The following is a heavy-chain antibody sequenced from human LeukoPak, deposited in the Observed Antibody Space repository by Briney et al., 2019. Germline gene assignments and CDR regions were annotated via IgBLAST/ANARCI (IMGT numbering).Heavy chain of an antibody. D-gene: IGHD1-1*01. V-gene: IGHV3-74*01. J-gene: IGHJ4*02. CDR2: INSDRSST. CDR3: AREWTTYD. Sequence: GGSLRLSCAASGFTFNSYWMHWVRQAPGKELVRVSRINSDRSSTTYADSVKGRFTISRDNAENTLYLQMNSLRDEDTAVYYCAREWTTYDWGQGTLVTVSS. CDR1: GFTFNSYW.